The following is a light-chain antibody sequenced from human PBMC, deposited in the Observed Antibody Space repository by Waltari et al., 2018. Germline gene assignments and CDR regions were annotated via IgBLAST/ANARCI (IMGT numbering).Light chain of an antibody. CDR3: AVWDDSLSGRV. J-gene: IGLJ3*02. CDR1: RSNIGHNY. V-gene: IGLV1-47*01. CDR2: RNN. Sequence: QSVLTQPPSASGTPGQRVTISCSGSRSNIGHNYVYWYQQPPGTAPKPLIYRNNQRPSGVPDRFSGSKSGTSASLAISGLRSEDEADYYCAVWDDSLSGRVFGGGTKVTVL.